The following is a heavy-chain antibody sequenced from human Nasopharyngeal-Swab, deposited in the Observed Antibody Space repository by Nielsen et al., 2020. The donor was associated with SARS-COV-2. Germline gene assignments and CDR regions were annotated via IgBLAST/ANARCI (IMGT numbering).Heavy chain of an antibody. V-gene: IGHV3-11*06. D-gene: IGHD3-16*02. CDR1: GFTSSDYS. CDR2: ISSSSSYT. CDR3: ARERVMITFGGVIVETDAFDI. J-gene: IGHJ3*02. Sequence: GRSLRLSCAASGFTSSDYSMSWIRQAPGKGLEWVSYISSSSSYTNYADSVKGRFTISRDNAKNPLYLQMNSLRAEDTAVYYCARERVMITFGGVIVETDAFDIWGQGTMVTVSS.